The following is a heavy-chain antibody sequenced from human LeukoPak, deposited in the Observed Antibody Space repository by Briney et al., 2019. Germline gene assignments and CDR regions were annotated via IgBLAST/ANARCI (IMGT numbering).Heavy chain of an antibody. Sequence: SETPSLTCAVYGGSFSGYYWSWIRQPPGKGLEWIGEINHSGSTNYNPSLKSRVTISVDTSKNQFSLKLSSVTAADTAVYYCARVVAAAPLIDYWGQGTLVTVSS. J-gene: IGHJ4*02. V-gene: IGHV4-34*01. CDR2: INHSGST. D-gene: IGHD6-13*01. CDR1: GGSFSGYY. CDR3: ARVVAAAPLIDY.